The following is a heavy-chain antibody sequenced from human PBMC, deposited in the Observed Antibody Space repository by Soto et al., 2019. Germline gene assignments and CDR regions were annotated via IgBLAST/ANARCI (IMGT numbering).Heavy chain of an antibody. CDR2: ISSSSSYI. CDR1: GFTFSSYS. D-gene: IGHD3-3*01. J-gene: IGHJ5*02. Sequence: PGGSLRLSCAASGFTFSSYSMNWVRQDPGKGLEWVSSISSSSSYIYYADSVKGRFTISRDNAKNSLYLQMNSLRAEDMAVYYCSTSRDITIFGVVFSWFDPWGQGTLVTVSS. CDR3: STSRDITIFGVVFSWFDP. V-gene: IGHV3-21*01.